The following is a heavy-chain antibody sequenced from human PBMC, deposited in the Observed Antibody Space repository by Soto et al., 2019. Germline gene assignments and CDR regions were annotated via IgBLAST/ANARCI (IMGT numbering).Heavy chain of an antibody. J-gene: IGHJ4*02. D-gene: IGHD3-10*01. V-gene: IGHV3-30*04. Sequence: QVQLVESGGGVVQPGRSLRLSCAASGFTFSSYAMHWVRQAPGKGLEWVAVISYDGSNKYYADSVKGRFTISRDNSKNTLYLQMNSLRAEDTAVYYCAKGRSNYYGSGSYYPLPFYWGQGTLVTVSS. CDR1: GFTFSSYA. CDR3: AKGRSNYYGSGSYYPLPFY. CDR2: ISYDGSNK.